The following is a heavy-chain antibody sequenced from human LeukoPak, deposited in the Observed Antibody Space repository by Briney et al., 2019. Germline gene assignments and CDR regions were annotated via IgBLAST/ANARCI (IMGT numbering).Heavy chain of an antibody. D-gene: IGHD6-6*01. Sequence: GGSLRLSCAASGFTVSSNYITWVRQAPGEGLEWVSVTYRCGSTDYADSVKGRFTISRDNSKNTVCLQMNSLRAEDTAVYYCARDGVRVGSSSRAFDIWGQGTMVTVSS. V-gene: IGHV3-66*03. CDR1: GFTVSSNY. CDR2: TYRCGST. CDR3: ARDGVRVGSSSRAFDI. J-gene: IGHJ3*02.